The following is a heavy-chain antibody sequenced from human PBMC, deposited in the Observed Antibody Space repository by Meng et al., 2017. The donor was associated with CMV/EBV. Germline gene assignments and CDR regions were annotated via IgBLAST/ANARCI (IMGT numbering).Heavy chain of an antibody. D-gene: IGHD1-26*01. Sequence: SETLSLTCTVSGGSINNYYWNWIRQPPGKGLEWIGYTNHSGSSKYNPALKSRVIISSDTSKNQFSLKLNSMTAADTAVYYCARAEWELLSITSSWFDPWGQGTLVTVSS. CDR2: TNHSGSS. CDR1: GGSINNYY. J-gene: IGHJ5*02. V-gene: IGHV4-59*01. CDR3: ARAEWELLSITSSWFDP.